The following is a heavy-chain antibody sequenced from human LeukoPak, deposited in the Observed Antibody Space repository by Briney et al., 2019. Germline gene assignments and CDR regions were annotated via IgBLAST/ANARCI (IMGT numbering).Heavy chain of an antibody. CDR2: ISGSGGTI. Sequence: GGSLRLSCAASGFTFSSYAMSWVRQAPGKGLQWVSAISGSGGTIYYADSVKGRFTISRDNAKNSVFLQMNSLRVEDTALYYCARVVVGAPGDSWGQGTLVTVSS. CDR3: ARVVVGAPGDS. V-gene: IGHV3-23*01. D-gene: IGHD1-26*01. J-gene: IGHJ4*02. CDR1: GFTFSSYA.